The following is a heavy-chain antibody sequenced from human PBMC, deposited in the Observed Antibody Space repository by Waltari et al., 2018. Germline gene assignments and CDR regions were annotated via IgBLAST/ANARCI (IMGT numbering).Heavy chain of an antibody. CDR1: GFTFSSYA. Sequence: EVQLLESGGGLVQPGGSLRLSCAASGFTFSSYAMTWVRQAPGKGPEWVSVISATSGSKHYADSVKGRFTISRDNSKNTLYLQMNSLRVEDTAVYYCAKDSPVLMVYAADYWGQGTMVTVSS. CDR3: AKDSPVLMVYAADY. V-gene: IGHV3-23*01. D-gene: IGHD2-8*01. CDR2: ISATSGSK. J-gene: IGHJ4*02.